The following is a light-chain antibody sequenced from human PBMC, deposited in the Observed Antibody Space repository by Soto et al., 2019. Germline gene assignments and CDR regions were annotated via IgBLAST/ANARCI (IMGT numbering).Light chain of an antibody. CDR3: SSYTSSSTYV. CDR1: SSDVGGYNY. CDR2: DVR. Sequence: QSALTQPASVSGSPGQSITISCTCTSSDVGGYNYVSWYQQHPGKAPKLMIYDVRNRPSGVSNRVSGSKSGNTASLTISGLQAEDEADYYCSSYTSSSTYVFGTGTKLTVL. J-gene: IGLJ1*01. V-gene: IGLV2-14*01.